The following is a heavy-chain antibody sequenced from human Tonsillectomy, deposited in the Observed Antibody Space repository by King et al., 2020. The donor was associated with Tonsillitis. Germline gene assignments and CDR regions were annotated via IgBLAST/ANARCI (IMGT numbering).Heavy chain of an antibody. CDR1: GYTFTSYD. CDR3: ARVYDSSGYYDY. Sequence: EQLVQSGAEVKKPGASVKVSCKPSGYTFTSYDINWVRQATGQGLEWMGWMNPNSGNTGYAQKFQGRVTMTRNTSISTAYMELSSLRSEDTAVYYCARVYDSSGYYDYWGQGTLVTVSS. CDR2: MNPNSGNT. V-gene: IGHV1-8*02. D-gene: IGHD3-22*01. J-gene: IGHJ4*02.